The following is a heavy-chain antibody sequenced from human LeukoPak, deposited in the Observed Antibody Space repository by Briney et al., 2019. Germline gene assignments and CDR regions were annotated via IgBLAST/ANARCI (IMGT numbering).Heavy chain of an antibody. CDR1: GYTFTSYG. D-gene: IGHD3-22*01. V-gene: IGHV1-18*01. Sequence: ASVKVSCKASGYTFTSYGISWVRQAPGQGLEWMGWISAYNGNTNYAQKLQGRVTMTTDTSTCTAYMELRSLRSDDTAVYYCARSDRNYDSSGYYGWFDPWGQGTLVTVSS. J-gene: IGHJ5*02. CDR2: ISAYNGNT. CDR3: ARSDRNYDSSGYYGWFDP.